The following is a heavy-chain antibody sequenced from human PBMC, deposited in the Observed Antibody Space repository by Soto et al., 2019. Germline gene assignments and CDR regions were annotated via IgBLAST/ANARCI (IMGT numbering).Heavy chain of an antibody. V-gene: IGHV4-59*01. Sequence: LSLTCTVSGGSISSYYWSWIRQPPGKGLEWIGYIYYSGSTNYNPSLKSRVTISVDTSKNQFSLKLSSVTATDTAVYYCARGAARLYYYYYGMDVWGQGTTVTVSS. CDR1: GGSISSYY. D-gene: IGHD6-6*01. CDR2: IYYSGST. J-gene: IGHJ6*02. CDR3: ARGAARLYYYYYGMDV.